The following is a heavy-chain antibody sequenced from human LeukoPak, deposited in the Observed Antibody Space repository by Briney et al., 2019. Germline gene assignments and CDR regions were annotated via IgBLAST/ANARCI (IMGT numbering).Heavy chain of an antibody. D-gene: IGHD3-10*01. Sequence: PSETLSLTCAVSGGSISSGDFPWSWIRQPPGKGLEWIGYIFHTGHTSYNPSLKSRVTISVDMSKNQLSLRLTSVTAADTAVYYGARGFYGAGSHFDYWGQGTLVTVSS. V-gene: IGHV4-30-2*01. CDR3: ARGFYGAGSHFDY. J-gene: IGHJ4*02. CDR1: GGSISSGDFP. CDR2: IFHTGHT.